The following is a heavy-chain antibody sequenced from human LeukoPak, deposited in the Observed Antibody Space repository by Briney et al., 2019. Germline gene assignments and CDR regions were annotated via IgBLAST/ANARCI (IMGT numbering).Heavy chain of an antibody. CDR2: IKQDGSEK. D-gene: IGHD6-19*01. CDR1: GFTFSIYW. CDR3: ARGPVAALHFDY. V-gene: IGHV3-7*01. Sequence: PGGSLRLSCAASGFTFSIYWMSWVRQAPGKGLEWVANIKQDGSEKYYVDSVKGRFTISRDNAKNSLYLEMNSLRAEDTAVYYCARGPVAALHFDYWGQGTLVTVSS. J-gene: IGHJ4*02.